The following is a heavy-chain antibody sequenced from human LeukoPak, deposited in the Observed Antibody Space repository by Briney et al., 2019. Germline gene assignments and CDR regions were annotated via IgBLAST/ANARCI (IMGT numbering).Heavy chain of an antibody. J-gene: IGHJ4*02. CDR1: GYTFTGYY. CDR3: AREEGYCSVTSCSAPFDY. D-gene: IGHD2-2*01. Sequence: ASVKVSCKASGYTFTGYYMHWVRQAPGQGLEWKGWINPNSGGTNYAQKFQGRVTMTRDTSISTAYMELSRLRSDDTAVYYCAREEGYCSVTSCSAPFDYWGQGTLVTVSS. V-gene: IGHV1-2*02. CDR2: INPNSGGT.